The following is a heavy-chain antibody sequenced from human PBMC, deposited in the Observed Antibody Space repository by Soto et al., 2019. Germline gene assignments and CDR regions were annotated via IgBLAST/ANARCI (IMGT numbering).Heavy chain of an antibody. CDR1: GYSLTELS. J-gene: IGHJ4*02. D-gene: IGHD3-22*01. CDR2: FDPEDAET. Sequence: GASVKVSCKVSGYSLTELSMHWVRQAPGKGLEWMGSFDPEDAETIYAQKFQGRVTMSEDTSTGTAFMELRSLRSEDTAIYYCATGNLDHYHRSSYYFYWGQGTLVTVSS. CDR3: ATGNLDHYHRSSYYFY. V-gene: IGHV1-24*01.